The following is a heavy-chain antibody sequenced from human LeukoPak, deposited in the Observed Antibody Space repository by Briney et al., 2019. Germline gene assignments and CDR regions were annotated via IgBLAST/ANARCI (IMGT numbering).Heavy chain of an antibody. CDR2: ISSRSAFI. Sequence: PGGSLRLSCEASGFTLSNYSMNWLRQAPGKGLEWVSYISSRSAFIYYADSVKGRFTISRDNANNSLYLQMNSLSPEDTAVYYCARDAYYYDSSEPYIYYSYYYYMGVWGKGTPVTVSS. J-gene: IGHJ6*03. V-gene: IGHV3-48*01. D-gene: IGHD3-22*01. CDR3: ARDAYYYDSSEPYIYYSYYYYMGV. CDR1: GFTLSNYS.